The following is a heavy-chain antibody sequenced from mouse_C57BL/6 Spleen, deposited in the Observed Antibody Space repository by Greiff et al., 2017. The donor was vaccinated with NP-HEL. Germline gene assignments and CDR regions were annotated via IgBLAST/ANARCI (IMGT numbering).Heavy chain of an antibody. D-gene: IGHD1-2*01. CDR1: GYTFTDYN. V-gene: IGHV1-22*01. CDR2: INPNNGGT. Sequence: VQLQQSGPELVKPGASVKMSCKASGYTFTDYNMHWVKQSHGKSLEWIGYINPNNGGTSYNQKFKGKATLTVNKSSSTAYMELRSLTSEDSAVYYCARGGYPNYYAMDYWGQGTSVTVSS. J-gene: IGHJ4*01. CDR3: ARGGYPNYYAMDY.